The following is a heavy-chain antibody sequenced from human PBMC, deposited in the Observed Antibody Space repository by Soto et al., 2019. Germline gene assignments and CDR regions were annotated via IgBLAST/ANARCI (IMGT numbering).Heavy chain of an antibody. CDR2: ISWNGDDI. D-gene: IGHD6-19*01. CDR3: AKDIKSNFPRGWAHDS. Sequence: ELQLVESGGGVVQFGRSLRLSCEASGFTFDDHAMHWVRQVPGKGLEWVSGISWNGDDIGYVDSVKGRFTISRDNVKNVLYLQLDSVTTDDTVVYFCAKDIKSNFPRGWAHDSWGQGTLVTVSS. J-gene: IGHJ4*02. V-gene: IGHV3-9*01. CDR1: GFTFDDHA.